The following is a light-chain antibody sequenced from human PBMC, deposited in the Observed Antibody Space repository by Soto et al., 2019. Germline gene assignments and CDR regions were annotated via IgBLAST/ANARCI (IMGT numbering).Light chain of an antibody. Sequence: DMQMTQSPSTLSASVGDRVTITSRASQSISSWLAWYQQKPGKAPKLLIYKASSLESGVPSRFSGSGSGTEFTLTISSLQPDDFATYYCQQYNSYSPWTFGQGTKVEIK. J-gene: IGKJ1*01. CDR1: QSISSW. CDR2: KAS. CDR3: QQYNSYSPWT. V-gene: IGKV1-5*03.